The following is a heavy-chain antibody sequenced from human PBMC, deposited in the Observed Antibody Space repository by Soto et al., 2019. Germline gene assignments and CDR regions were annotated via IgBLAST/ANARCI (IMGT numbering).Heavy chain of an antibody. CDR1: GGSISSSSYY. CDR3: VPFGRTAMVEGAFDI. D-gene: IGHD5-18*01. V-gene: IGHV4-39*01. J-gene: IGHJ3*02. CDR2: IYYSGST. Sequence: QLQLQESGPGLVKPSETLSLTCTVSGGSISSSSYYWGWIRQPPGKGLEWIGSIYYSGSTYYNPSLKSRVTISVDTSKNQFSLKLSSVTAADTAVYYCVPFGRTAMVEGAFDIWGQGTMVTVSS.